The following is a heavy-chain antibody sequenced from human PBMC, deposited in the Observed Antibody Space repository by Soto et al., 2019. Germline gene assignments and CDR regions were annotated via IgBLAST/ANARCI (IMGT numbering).Heavy chain of an antibody. J-gene: IGHJ4*02. V-gene: IGHV4-39*01. CDR1: GGSISSSSYY. CDR2: IYYSGST. D-gene: IGHD5-18*01. Sequence: QLQLQESGPGLVKPSETLSLTCTVSGGSISSSSYYWGWIRQPPGKGLEWIGSIYYSGSTYYNPSLKSRVTISVDTSKNQFSLKLSSVTAADTAVYYCARHRQLWLRSTFDYWGQGTLVTVSS. CDR3: ARHRQLWLRSTFDY.